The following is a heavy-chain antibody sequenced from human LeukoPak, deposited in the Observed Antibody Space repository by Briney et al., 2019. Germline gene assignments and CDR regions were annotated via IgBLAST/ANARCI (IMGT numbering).Heavy chain of an antibody. CDR3: ASPGEGYCNGGSCYYFDY. D-gene: IGHD2-15*01. J-gene: IGHJ4*02. CDR1: GFTFSSYA. Sequence: SGGSLRLSCGASGFTFSSYAMSWVRQAPGKGLEWVSAISGSGYSTYYADSAKGRFTISRDNAKNTLYLQMDSLRAEDTAVYYCASPGEGYCNGGSCYYFDYWGQGTLVTVSS. CDR2: ISGSGYST. V-gene: IGHV3-23*01.